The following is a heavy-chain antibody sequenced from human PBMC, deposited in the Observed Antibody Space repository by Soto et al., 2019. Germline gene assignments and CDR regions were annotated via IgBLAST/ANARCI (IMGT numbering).Heavy chain of an antibody. CDR1: GGYLSSGGCS. CDR3: ACLNGYNRYLAH. V-gene: IGHV4-30-2*01. Sequence: QLQLVESGSGLVRPSQALSLSCNVSGGYLSSGGCSWAWVRLPKGQGLEWIGYIFDTGKTYFSASLKSRLYMSVDTHRNQFYLKLASVTAADTARYYCACLNGYNRYLAHWGSGTLVTVSS. CDR2: IFDTGKT. J-gene: IGHJ2*01. D-gene: IGHD5-12*01.